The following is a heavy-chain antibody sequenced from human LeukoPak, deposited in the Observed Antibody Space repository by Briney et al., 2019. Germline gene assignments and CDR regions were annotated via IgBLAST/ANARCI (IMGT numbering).Heavy chain of an antibody. J-gene: IGHJ4*02. CDR1: GYTFTGYY. D-gene: IGHD3-22*01. V-gene: IGHV1-2*02. Sequence: ASVKVSCKASGYTFTGYYMHWVRQAPGQVLEWMGWINPNSGGTNYAQKFQGRVTMTRDTSISTAYMELSRLRSDDTAVYYCARDRGPDSSGYENDYWGQGTLVTVSS. CDR3: ARDRGPDSSGYENDY. CDR2: INPNSGGT.